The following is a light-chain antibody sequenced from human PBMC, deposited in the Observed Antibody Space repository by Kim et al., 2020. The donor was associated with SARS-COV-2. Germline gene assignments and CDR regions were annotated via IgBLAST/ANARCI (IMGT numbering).Light chain of an antibody. J-gene: IGLJ3*02. CDR2: RND. Sequence: QSVLGQPPSASGTPGQRVTISCSGVSSNIGTNTVNWYQQLPGAAPTLLIFRNDQRPSGVPDRFSASKSGTSASLAIRGLQSEDEGDYYCAAWDDSLSGPVFGGGTRVAVL. CDR1: SSNIGTNT. V-gene: IGLV1-44*01. CDR3: AAWDDSLSGPV.